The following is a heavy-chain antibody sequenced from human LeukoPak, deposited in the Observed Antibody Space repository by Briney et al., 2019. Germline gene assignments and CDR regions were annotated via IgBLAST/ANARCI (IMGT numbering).Heavy chain of an antibody. CDR2: INPSGGST. CDR1: GYTFTSYY. Sequence: ASVKVSCKASGYTFTSYYMHWVRQAPGQGLEWMGIINPSGGSTSYAQKFQGRVTMTRDTSTSTVYMELSSLRSEDTAVYYCARDCTTYYDFWSGYSGVYYGMDVWGQGTTVTVSS. V-gene: IGHV1-46*01. J-gene: IGHJ6*02. D-gene: IGHD3-3*01. CDR3: ARDCTTYYDFWSGYSGVYYGMDV.